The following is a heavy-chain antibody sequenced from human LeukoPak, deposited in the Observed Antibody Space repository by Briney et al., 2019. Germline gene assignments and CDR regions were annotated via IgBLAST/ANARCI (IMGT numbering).Heavy chain of an antibody. J-gene: IGHJ6*03. D-gene: IGHD1-7*01. CDR2: ISSSGSTI. CDR3: ARGEYNWNYIGGYYYYMDV. CDR1: GFTFSSYE. Sequence: PGGSLRLSCAASGFTFSSYEMNWVHQAPGKGLEWVSYISSSGSTIYYADSVKGRFTISRDNAKNSLYLQMNSLRAEDTAVYYCARGEYNWNYIGGYYYYMDVWGKGTTVTVSS. V-gene: IGHV3-48*03.